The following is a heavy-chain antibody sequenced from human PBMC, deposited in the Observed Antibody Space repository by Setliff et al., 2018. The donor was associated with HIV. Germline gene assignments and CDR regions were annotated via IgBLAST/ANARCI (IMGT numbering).Heavy chain of an antibody. D-gene: IGHD2-2*01. V-gene: IGHV4-34*01. CDR3: AKLLPAADMAREIDS. J-gene: IGHJ4*02. CDR1: GGSFSGYY. CDR2: FYYSGSS. Sequence: PSETLSLTCAVYGGSFSGYYWGWIRQPPGKGLEWIGNFYYSGSSHYNPSLKSRVTISVDTSKNQFSLKLISVSAADTAVYYCAKLLPAADMAREIDSWGQGTLVTVSS.